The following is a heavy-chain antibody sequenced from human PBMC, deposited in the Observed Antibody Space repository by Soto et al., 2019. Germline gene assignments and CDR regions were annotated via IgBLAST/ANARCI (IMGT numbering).Heavy chain of an antibody. V-gene: IGHV4-39*01. CDR3: ARPPAVAGAFDI. CDR2: IYYSGST. J-gene: IGHJ3*02. Sequence: QLQLQESGPGLVKPSDTLSLTCTVSGGSISSSSYYWGWIRQPPGKGLEWIGSIYYSGSTYYNPSLKSRVTISVDTSKNQFSLKLSSVTAADTAVYYCARPPAVAGAFDIWGQGTMVTVSS. D-gene: IGHD6-19*01. CDR1: GGSISSSSYY.